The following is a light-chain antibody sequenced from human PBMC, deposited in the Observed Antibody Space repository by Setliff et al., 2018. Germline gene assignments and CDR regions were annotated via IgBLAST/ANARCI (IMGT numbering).Light chain of an antibody. V-gene: IGLV2-14*01. Sequence: QSVLTQPASVSGSPGQSITISCTGTSSDVGGYDYVSWYQQHPGKVPKLMVYDVSNRPSGVSDRFSGSKSGDTAFLTISGLQAEDEADYYCSSYSSSSTLVVFGGGTKGTV. CDR2: DVS. CDR1: SSDVGGYDY. CDR3: SSYSSSSTLVV. J-gene: IGLJ2*01.